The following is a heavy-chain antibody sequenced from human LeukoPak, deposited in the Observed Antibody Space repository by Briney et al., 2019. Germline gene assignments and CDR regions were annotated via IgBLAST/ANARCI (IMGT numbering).Heavy chain of an antibody. V-gene: IGHV3-11*01. D-gene: IGHD2-21*01. Sequence: PGGSLRLSCTASGFSFSDHYMTWMRQAPGKGLEWISYITSSGRSTDYADSVKGRLIISRDNAMNSLFLQMSSLRVDDTAVYYCTRDPDYGDPDWGQGTLVTVSS. CDR1: GFSFSDHY. J-gene: IGHJ4*02. CDR3: TRDPDYGDPD. CDR2: ITSSGRST.